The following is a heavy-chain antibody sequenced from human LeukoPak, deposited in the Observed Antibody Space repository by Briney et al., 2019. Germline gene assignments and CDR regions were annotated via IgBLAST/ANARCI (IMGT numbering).Heavy chain of an antibody. Sequence: PGGSLRLSCAASGFTVSSNYMSWVRQAPGKGLEWVSVIYSGGSTYHADSVKGRFTISRDNSKNTLYLQMNSLRAEDTAVYYCARGWQQLVRPMEGHYYYGMDVWGQGTTVTVSS. CDR3: ARGWQQLVRPMEGHYYYGMDV. D-gene: IGHD6-13*01. CDR2: IYSGGST. V-gene: IGHV3-66*01. J-gene: IGHJ6*02. CDR1: GFTVSSNY.